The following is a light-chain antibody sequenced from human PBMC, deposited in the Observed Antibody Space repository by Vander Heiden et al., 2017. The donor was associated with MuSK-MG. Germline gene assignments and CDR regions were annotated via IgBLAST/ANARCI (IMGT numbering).Light chain of an antibody. CDR3: QQSYSTPS. CDR2: AAS. V-gene: IGKV1-39*01. Sequence: EIQMTQSPFPLSASVGDRVTITCRASQSISSYLNWYQQKPGKAPQLLIYAASSLQGGVPSRFSGSGSGTDFTLTISSLQREDFATYYCQQSYSTPSFGPGTKVDIK. CDR1: QSISSY. J-gene: IGKJ3*01.